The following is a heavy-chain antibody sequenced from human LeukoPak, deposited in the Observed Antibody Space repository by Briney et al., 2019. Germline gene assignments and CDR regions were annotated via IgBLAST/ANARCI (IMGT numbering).Heavy chain of an antibody. CDR1: GFTFSSYA. J-gene: IGHJ1*01. D-gene: IGHD2-2*01. CDR2: ISGSGGST. CDR3: AKTEYQLLSRGYFQH. V-gene: IGHV3-23*01. Sequence: GGSLRLSCAASGFTFSSYAMSWVRQAPGKGLEWVSAISGSGGSTYYADSVKGRFTISRDNSKNTQYLQMNSLRAEDTAVYYCAKTEYQLLSRGYFQHWGQGTLVTVSS.